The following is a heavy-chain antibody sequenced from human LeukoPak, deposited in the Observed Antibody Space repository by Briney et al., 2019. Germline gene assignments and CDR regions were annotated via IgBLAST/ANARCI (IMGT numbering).Heavy chain of an antibody. Sequence: SSETLSLTCAVYGGSFSGYYWSWIRQPPGKGLEWIGEINHSGSTNDHPSLKSRVTISVDTSKNQFSLKLSSVTAADTAIYYCARGLRTLIAARPSAFDIWGQGTMVTVSS. V-gene: IGHV4-34*01. CDR2: INHSGST. CDR1: GGSFSGYY. CDR3: ARGLRTLIAARPSAFDI. D-gene: IGHD6-6*01. J-gene: IGHJ3*02.